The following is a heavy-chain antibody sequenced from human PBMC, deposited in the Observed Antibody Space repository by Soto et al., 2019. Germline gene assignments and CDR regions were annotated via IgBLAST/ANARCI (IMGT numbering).Heavy chain of an antibody. Sequence: SETLSLTCAVYGGSFSGYYWTWIRQPPGKGLEWIGEINHSGSTNYNPSLKSRATISVDTSKNQFSLDLSSVSAADTAVYYCARGTGSSWFYWGQGTPVTVSS. CDR3: ARGTGSSWFY. V-gene: IGHV4-34*01. CDR1: GGSFSGYY. CDR2: INHSGST. J-gene: IGHJ4*02. D-gene: IGHD6-13*01.